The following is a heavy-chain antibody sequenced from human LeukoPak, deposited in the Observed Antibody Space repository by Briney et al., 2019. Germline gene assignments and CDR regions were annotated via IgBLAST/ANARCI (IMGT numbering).Heavy chain of an antibody. Sequence: SETLSLTCTVSGGSISSSSYYWGWIRQPPGEGLEWIGSIYYTGSTYYSPSLKSRVTISADTSKNEFSLKLSSMTAADTAVYYCTSEISSACNYWGQGTLVTASS. CDR1: GGSISSSSYY. D-gene: IGHD6-6*01. CDR3: TSEISSACNY. CDR2: IYYTGST. V-gene: IGHV4-39*01. J-gene: IGHJ4*02.